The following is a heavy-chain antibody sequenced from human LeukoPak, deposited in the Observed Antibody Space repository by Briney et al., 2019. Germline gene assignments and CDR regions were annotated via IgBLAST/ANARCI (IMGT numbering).Heavy chain of an antibody. CDR3: ARGGGWEYAPLGY. D-gene: IGHD1-26*01. CDR2: IYYIGST. V-gene: IGHV4-59*01. Sequence: PSETLSLTCTVSGGSISSYYWSWIRQPPGKGLEWIGHIYYIGSTNYNPSLRSRVTISVDTSKNQFSLKLSSVTAADTAVYYCARGGGWEYAPLGYWGQGTLVTVSS. J-gene: IGHJ4*02. CDR1: GGSISSYY.